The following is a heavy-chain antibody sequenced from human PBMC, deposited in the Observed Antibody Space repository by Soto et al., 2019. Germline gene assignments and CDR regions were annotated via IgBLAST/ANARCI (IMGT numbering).Heavy chain of an antibody. V-gene: IGHV1-46*03. CDR1: GYTFTSYY. D-gene: IGHD6-13*01. CDR2: INPSGGST. CDR3: AREGVAAAGLDGGYYYYYMDV. Sequence: ASVKVSCKASGYTFTSYYMHWVRQAPGQGLEWMGIINPSGGSTSYAQKFQGRVTMTRDTSTSTVYMELSSLRSEDTAVYYCAREGVAAAGLDGGYYYYYMDVWGKGTTVTVSS. J-gene: IGHJ6*03.